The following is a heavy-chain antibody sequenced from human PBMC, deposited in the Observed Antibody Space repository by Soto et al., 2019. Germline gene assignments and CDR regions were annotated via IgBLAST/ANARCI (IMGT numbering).Heavy chain of an antibody. CDR1: GYSFTSYG. CDR2: ISGYNGMT. J-gene: IGHJ5*02. Sequence: QVHLVQSGAEVKKPGASVQVSCKASGYSFTSYGISWVRQAAGQGREWMAWISGYNGMTRFAPTYKGRVTITIDTSTSTTYTDLSSLRSDDTAMYSCERDQMVNTDHWFDLWGQGTLVTVSS. CDR3: ERDQMVNTDHWFDL. D-gene: IGHD5-18*01. V-gene: IGHV1-18*01.